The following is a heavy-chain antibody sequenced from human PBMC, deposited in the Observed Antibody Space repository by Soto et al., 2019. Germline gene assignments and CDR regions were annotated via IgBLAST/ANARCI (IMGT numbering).Heavy chain of an antibody. CDR1: GFIFENFG. CDR2: ISGSGFKK. CDR3: AKNQGVELVPLATVDWFDP. Sequence: GGSLRLSCAASGFIFENFGMSWVRQAPGKGLEWISSISGSGFKKYYADSVKGRFTISRDNSKSTVYLELNNLSAEDTAVYHCAKNQGVELVPLATVDWFDPWGQGAVVTVSS. V-gene: IGHV3-23*01. J-gene: IGHJ5*02. D-gene: IGHD1-26*01.